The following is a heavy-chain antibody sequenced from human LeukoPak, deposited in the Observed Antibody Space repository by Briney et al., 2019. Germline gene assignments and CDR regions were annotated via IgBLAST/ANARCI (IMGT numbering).Heavy chain of an antibody. V-gene: IGHV3-21*01. D-gene: IGHD3-10*01. J-gene: IGHJ4*02. CDR1: GFTFSSYW. CDR3: ARSFWWFGEFSPFDY. CDR2: ISVSSSSL. Sequence: GGSLRLSCAASGFTFSSYWMNWVRQAPGKGLEWVSSISVSSSSLYYADSVKGRFTISRDNAKNSLYLQMNSLRAEDTAVYYCARSFWWFGEFSPFDYWGQGTLVTVSS.